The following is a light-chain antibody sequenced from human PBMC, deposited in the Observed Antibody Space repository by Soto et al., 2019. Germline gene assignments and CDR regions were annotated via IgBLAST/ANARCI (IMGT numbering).Light chain of an antibody. CDR3: QQTDSFPIT. Sequence: DIQMTQSPSSVSASVGDRVTITCRASQSISSWLAWYQQKPGTVPKLLIYAASSSQAGVTSIFSGSVTGTEFTLAINSLQPEDFGTYYCQQTDSFPITFGQGTRLEIK. CDR1: QSISSW. V-gene: IGKV1-12*01. J-gene: IGKJ5*01. CDR2: AAS.